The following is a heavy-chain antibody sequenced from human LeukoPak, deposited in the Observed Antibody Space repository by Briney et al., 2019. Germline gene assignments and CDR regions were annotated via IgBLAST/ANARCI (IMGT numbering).Heavy chain of an antibody. D-gene: IGHD3-22*01. CDR2: IYYSGST. Sequence: SETLSLTCTVSGGSVSNSLYYWSWIRQPPGKGLEWIGYIYYSGSTNYNPSLKSRVTISVDTSKDQFSLKLSSVTAADTAVYYCARDLTSYYYDSSGYAAFDIWGQGTMVTVSS. CDR3: ARDLTSYYYDSSGYAAFDI. V-gene: IGHV4-61*01. CDR1: GGSVSNSLYY. J-gene: IGHJ3*02.